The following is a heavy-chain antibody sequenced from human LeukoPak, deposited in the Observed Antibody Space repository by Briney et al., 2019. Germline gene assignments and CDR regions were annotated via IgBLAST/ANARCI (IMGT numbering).Heavy chain of an antibody. J-gene: IGHJ4*02. CDR3: ARGKPWIQLWSPYFDY. Sequence: SETLSLTCAVYGGSFSGYYWSWIRQPPGKGLEWIGEINHRGGTNYNPSLKSRVTISVDTSKNQFSLKLSSVTAADTAVYYCARGKPWIQLWSPYFDYWGQGTLVTVSS. D-gene: IGHD5-18*01. CDR1: GGSFSGYY. V-gene: IGHV4-34*01. CDR2: INHRGGT.